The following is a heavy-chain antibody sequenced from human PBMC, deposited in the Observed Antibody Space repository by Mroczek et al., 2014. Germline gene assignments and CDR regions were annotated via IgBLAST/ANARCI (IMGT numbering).Heavy chain of an antibody. V-gene: IGHV1-18*01. D-gene: IGHD3-3*01. CDR3: ARDTEDFWSGYRGGDDAFDI. J-gene: IGHJ3*02. Sequence: QVQLVESGAEVKKPGASVKVSCKASGYTFTSYGISWVRQAPGQGLEWMGWISAYNGNTNYAQKLQGRVTMTTDTSTSTAYMELRSLRSDDTAVYYCARDTEDFWSGYRGGDDAFDIVGPRDNGHRLF. CDR2: ISAYNGNT. CDR1: GYTFTSYG.